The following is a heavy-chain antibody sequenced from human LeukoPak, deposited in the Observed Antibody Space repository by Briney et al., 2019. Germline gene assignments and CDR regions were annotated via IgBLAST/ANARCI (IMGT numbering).Heavy chain of an antibody. D-gene: IGHD2-2*01. V-gene: IGHV4-39*01. Sequence: PSETLSLTCTVSGGSISSSSYYWGWIRQPPGKGLEWIGSIYYSGSTYYNPSLKSRVTISVDTSKNQFSLKLSSVTAADTAVYYCARQKYQLLFGGYGDNWFDPWGQGTLVTVSS. CDR1: GGSISSSSYY. CDR2: IYYSGST. J-gene: IGHJ5*02. CDR3: ARQKYQLLFGGYGDNWFDP.